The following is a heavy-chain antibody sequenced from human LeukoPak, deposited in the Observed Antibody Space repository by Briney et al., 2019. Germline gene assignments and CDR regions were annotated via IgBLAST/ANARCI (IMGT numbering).Heavy chain of an antibody. CDR2: TYYRSKWYN. D-gene: IGHD2-2*01. CDR1: GDSVSSNSAA. V-gene: IGHV6-1*01. Sequence: KPSQTLSLTCAISGDSVSSNSAAWTWIRQSPSRGLEWLGRTYYRSKWYNDYAVSVKSRITINPDTSKNQFSLQLNSVTPEDTAVYYCARVYCSSTSCSNWFDPWGQGTLVTVSS. CDR3: ARVYCSSTSCSNWFDP. J-gene: IGHJ5*02.